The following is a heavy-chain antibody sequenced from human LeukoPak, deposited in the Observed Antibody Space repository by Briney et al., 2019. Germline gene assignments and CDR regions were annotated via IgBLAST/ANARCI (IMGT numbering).Heavy chain of an antibody. D-gene: IGHD6-13*01. Sequence: GGSLRLSCAASGFTFGSYAMHWVRQAPGKGLEWVAVISYDGSNKYYADSVKGRFTISRDNSKNTLYLQMNSLRAEDTAVYYCAGDSSSWYVCDYWGQGTLVTVSS. V-gene: IGHV3-30-3*01. CDR2: ISYDGSNK. J-gene: IGHJ4*02. CDR3: AGDSSSWYVCDY. CDR1: GFTFGSYA.